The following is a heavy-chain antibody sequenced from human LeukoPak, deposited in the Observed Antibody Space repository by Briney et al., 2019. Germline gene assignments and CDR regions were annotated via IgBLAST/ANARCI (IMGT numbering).Heavy chain of an antibody. CDR3: ASLYSSSTDY. Sequence: TSETLSLTCTVCGGSISSYYWSWIRQPPGKGLEWIGYIYTSGSTNYNPSLKSRVTISVDTSKNQFSLKLSSVTAADTAVYYCASLYSSSTDYWGQGTLVTVSS. J-gene: IGHJ4*02. CDR1: GGSISSYY. V-gene: IGHV4-4*09. D-gene: IGHD6-6*01. CDR2: IYTSGST.